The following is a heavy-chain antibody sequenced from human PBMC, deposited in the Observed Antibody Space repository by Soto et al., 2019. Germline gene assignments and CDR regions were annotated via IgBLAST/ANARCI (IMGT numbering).Heavy chain of an antibody. CDR1: GYSFTSYW. J-gene: IGHJ5*02. CDR3: ARLLGGGYCSGGSCYSYWFDP. D-gene: IGHD2-15*01. V-gene: IGHV5-10-1*01. CDR2: IDPSDSYT. Sequence: GESLKISCKGSGYSFTSYWISWVRQMPGKGLEWMGRIDPSDSYTNYSPSFQGHVTISADKSISTAYLQWSSLKASDTAMYYCARLLGGGYCSGGSCYSYWFDPWGQGTLVTVSS.